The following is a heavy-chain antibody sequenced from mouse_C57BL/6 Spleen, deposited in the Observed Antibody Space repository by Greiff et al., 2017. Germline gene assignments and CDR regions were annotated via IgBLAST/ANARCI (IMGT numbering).Heavy chain of an antibody. D-gene: IGHD1-1*01. Sequence: ESGPGLVKPSQSLSLTCSVTGYSITSGYYWNWIRQFPGNKLEWMGYISYDGSNNYNPSLKNRISITRDTSKNQFFLKLNSVTTEDTATYYCARAVTTVVAPYAMDYWGQGTSVTVSS. J-gene: IGHJ4*01. CDR1: GYSITSGYY. CDR2: ISYDGSN. CDR3: ARAVTTVVAPYAMDY. V-gene: IGHV3-6*01.